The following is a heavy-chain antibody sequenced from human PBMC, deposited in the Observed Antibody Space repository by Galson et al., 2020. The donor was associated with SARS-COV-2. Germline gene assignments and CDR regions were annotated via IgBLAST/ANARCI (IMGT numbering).Heavy chain of an antibody. D-gene: IGHD1-26*01. CDR3: ARAVVGATYYYGMDV. V-gene: IGHV3-48*03. CDR2: ISSSGSTI. J-gene: IGHJ6*02. CDR1: GFTFSSYE. Sequence: GESLKISCAASGFTFSSYEMNWVRQAPGKGLEWVSYISSSGSTIYYADSVKGRFTISRDNAKNSLYLQMNSLRAEDTAVYYCARAVVGATYYYGMDVWGQGTTVTVSS.